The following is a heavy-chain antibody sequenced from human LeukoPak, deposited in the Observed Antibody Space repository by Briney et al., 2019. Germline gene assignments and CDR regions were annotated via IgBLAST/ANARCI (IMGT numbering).Heavy chain of an antibody. J-gene: IGHJ4*02. D-gene: IGHD4-23*01. CDR3: ARGGVVNWQQFDY. CDR1: GGSISSSSYY. V-gene: IGHV4-39*07. CDR2: IYYSGST. Sequence: SETLSLTCTVSGGSISSSSYYWGWIRQPPGKGLEWIGSIYYSGSTYYNPSLKSRVTISVDTSKNQFSLKLSSVTAADTAVYYCARGGVVNWQQFDYWGQGTLVTVSS.